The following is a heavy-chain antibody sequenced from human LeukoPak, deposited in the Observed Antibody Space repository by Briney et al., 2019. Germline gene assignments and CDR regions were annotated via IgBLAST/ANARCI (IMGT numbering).Heavy chain of an antibody. Sequence: TLSLTCAVSGGSISSGGYSWSWIRQPPGKGLEWIGSIYHSGSIYYNPSLKSRVTISVDTSKNQLSLKLSSVTAADTAVYYCARGIRLDYYYYYYMDVWGKGTTVTVSS. D-gene: IGHD6-19*01. J-gene: IGHJ6*03. CDR1: GGSISSGGYS. CDR2: IYHSGSI. V-gene: IGHV4-30-2*03. CDR3: ARGIRLDYYYYYYMDV.